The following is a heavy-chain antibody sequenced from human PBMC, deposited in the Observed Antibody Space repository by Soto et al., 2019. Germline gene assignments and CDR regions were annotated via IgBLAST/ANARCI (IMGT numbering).Heavy chain of an antibody. J-gene: IGHJ5*02. CDR2: IYYSGST. Sequence: QVQLQGPGQGLVKPSQTLSLTSPFSVAPIGMGGNTGSWFRQPPGKGLEWIGYIYYSGSTYYNPSLKSRVTISVDTSKNQFSLKLSSVTAADTAVYYCAREEGGGYDHRWFDPWGQGTLVTVSS. CDR1: VAPIGMGGNT. D-gene: IGHD5-12*01. V-gene: IGHV4-31*02. CDR3: AREEGGGYDHRWFDP.